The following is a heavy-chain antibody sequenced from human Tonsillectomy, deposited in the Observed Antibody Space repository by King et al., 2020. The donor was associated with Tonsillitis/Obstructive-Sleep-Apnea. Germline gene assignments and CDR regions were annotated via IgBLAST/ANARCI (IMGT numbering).Heavy chain of an antibody. D-gene: IGHD6-13*01. CDR1: GFNFSNYA. J-gene: IGHJ3*02. V-gene: IGHV3-23*04. CDR2: ISGSGGST. Sequence: VQLVESGGGLVQPGESLRLSCAASGFNFSNYAMGWVRQAPGKGLEWVSTISGSGGSTYYADSVKGRFTISRDNSKNTLYLQMNSLRAEETAVYYCAKDTNAGYSSSDFDAFDIWGQGTMVTVSS. CDR3: AKDTNAGYSSSDFDAFDI.